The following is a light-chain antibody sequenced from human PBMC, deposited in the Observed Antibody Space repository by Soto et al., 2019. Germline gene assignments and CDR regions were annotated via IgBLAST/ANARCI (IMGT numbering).Light chain of an antibody. CDR2: EVS. CDR1: SSDVGGYNY. V-gene: IGLV2-14*01. Sequence: QSALTQPASVSGSPGQSITISCTGTSSDVGGYNYVSWYQQHPGKAPKLMIYEVSNRPSGVSNRFSGSKSGNTASLTISGLNAEDEAHYYCSSYTNSGRPNVIFGRGTKLTVL. CDR3: SSYTNSGRPNVI. J-gene: IGLJ2*01.